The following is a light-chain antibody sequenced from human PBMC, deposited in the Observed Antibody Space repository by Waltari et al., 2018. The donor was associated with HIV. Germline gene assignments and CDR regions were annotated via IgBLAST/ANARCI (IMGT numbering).Light chain of an antibody. CDR1: SSDVGAYDF. CDR2: DVT. J-gene: IGLJ1*01. CDR3: CSYAGSYTYV. V-gene: IGLV2-11*01. Sequence: QSALTQPRSVSGSPGQSVTISCTGTSSDVGAYDFVSWYQQYPGQAPKLMLYDVTKRPSGVPDRFSGSKSGNTASLTISGLQADDEADYYCCSYAGSYTYVFGTATELTVL.